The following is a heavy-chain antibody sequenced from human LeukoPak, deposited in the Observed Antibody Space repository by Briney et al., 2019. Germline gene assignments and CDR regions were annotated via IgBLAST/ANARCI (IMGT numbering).Heavy chain of an antibody. D-gene: IGHD2-21*01. CDR3: ARGLFKGWFDP. CDR2: IYTSGST. CDR1: GGSISNGSYY. V-gene: IGHV4-61*02. J-gene: IGHJ5*02. Sequence: SQTLSLTCTVSGGSISNGSYYWSWIRQPAGTGLEWIGRIYTSGSTNYNPSLKSRVTISVDTSKNQFSLKLSSVTAADTAVYYCARGLFKGWFDPWGQGTLVTVSS.